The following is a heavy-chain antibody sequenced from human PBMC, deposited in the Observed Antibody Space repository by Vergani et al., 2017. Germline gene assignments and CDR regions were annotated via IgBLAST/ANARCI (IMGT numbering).Heavy chain of an antibody. D-gene: IGHD5-18*01. J-gene: IGHJ6*02. CDR1: GFTFSSYG. V-gene: IGHV3-30*03. CDR2: ISYDGSNK. Sequence: QVQLVESGGGVVQPGRSLRLSCAASGFTFSSYGMHWVRQAPGKGLEWVAVISYDGSNKYYADSVKGRFTISRDNSKNTLYLQMNSLRAEETAVYYCARGGIQLWLRAYYYYGMDVWGQGTTVTVSS. CDR3: ARGGIQLWLRAYYYYGMDV.